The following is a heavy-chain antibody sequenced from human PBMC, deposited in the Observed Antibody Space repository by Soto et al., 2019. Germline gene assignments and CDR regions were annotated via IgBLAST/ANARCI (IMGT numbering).Heavy chain of an antibody. CDR3: AKLSTRTTVTRYYFDY. CDR2: ISGSGGST. J-gene: IGHJ4*02. V-gene: IGHV3-23*01. Sequence: GGSLRLSCAASGFTFSSYAMSWVRQAPGKGLEWVSAISGSGGSTYYADSVKGRFAISRDNSKNTLYLQMNSLRAEDTAVYYCAKLSTRTTVTRYYFDYWGQGTLVTVSS. CDR1: GFTFSSYA. D-gene: IGHD4-17*01.